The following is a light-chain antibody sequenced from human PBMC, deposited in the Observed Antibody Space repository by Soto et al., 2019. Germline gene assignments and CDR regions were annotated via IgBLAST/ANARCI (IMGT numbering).Light chain of an antibody. CDR1: SSDVGSSIL. CDR2: EGA. Sequence: QSALTQPASVSGSPGQSITITCTGTSSDVGSSILVSWYQQHPGKAPKLMIYEGAKRPSGVSNRFSGSKSGNAASLTISGLQAEDEADYYCCSYAGSSTYVAFGGGTKVTVL. CDR3: CSYAGSSTYVA. J-gene: IGLJ2*01. V-gene: IGLV2-23*01.